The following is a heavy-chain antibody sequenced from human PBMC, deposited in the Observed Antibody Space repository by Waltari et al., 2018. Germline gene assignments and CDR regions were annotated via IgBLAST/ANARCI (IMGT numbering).Heavy chain of an antibody. V-gene: IGHV1-46*01. Sequence: QVQLVQSGAEVKKPGASVKVSCKASGYTFTSYYMHWVRQAPGQGLEWMGIINPSGGSTSYAQKFQGRVTMTRDTSTSTVYMELSSLRSEDTAVYYCARERAFGGVIALFDYWGQGTLVTVSS. J-gene: IGHJ4*02. CDR3: ARERAFGGVIALFDY. CDR2: INPSGGST. D-gene: IGHD3-16*02. CDR1: GYTFTSYY.